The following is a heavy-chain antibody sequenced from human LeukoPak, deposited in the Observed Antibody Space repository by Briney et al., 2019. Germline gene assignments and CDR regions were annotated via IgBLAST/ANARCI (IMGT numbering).Heavy chain of an antibody. Sequence: GGSLRLSCGAWGFTFSSYEVKWVRQAPGGGGEAVAYISCRGSTIYYADPVKGRFTISRDNAKNSLSLQMNSLRAEDTAVYYCAELGITMIGGVWGKGTTVTISS. J-gene: IGHJ6*04. CDR1: GFTFSSYE. V-gene: IGHV3-48*03. CDR2: ISCRGSTI. D-gene: IGHD3-10*02. CDR3: AELGITMIGGV.